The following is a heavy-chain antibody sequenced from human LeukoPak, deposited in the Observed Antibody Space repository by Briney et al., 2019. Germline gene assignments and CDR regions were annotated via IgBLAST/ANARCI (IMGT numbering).Heavy chain of an antibody. CDR3: ALRTSTYYYGSGSYN. D-gene: IGHD3-10*01. V-gene: IGHV4-34*01. CDR2: INHSGST. J-gene: IGHJ4*02. CDR1: GGSFSGYY. Sequence: SETLSLTCAVYGGSFSGYYWSWIRQPPGKGLEWIGEINHSGSTNYNPSLKSRVTISVDTSKNQFSLKLSSVTAADTAVYYCALRTSTYYYGSGSYNWGQGTLVTVSS.